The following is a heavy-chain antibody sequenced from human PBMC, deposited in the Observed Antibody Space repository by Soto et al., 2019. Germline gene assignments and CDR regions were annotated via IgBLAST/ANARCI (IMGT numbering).Heavy chain of an antibody. V-gene: IGHV3-23*01. CDR2: ISGSGGST. J-gene: IGHJ4*02. Sequence: EVQLLESGGGLVQPGGSLRLSCAASGFTFSSYAMSWVRQAPGKGLEWVSAISGSGGSTYYADSVKGRFTISRDNSKNTLYLLMNSLSAEDTALYYCAKFHGSGTYYNFPDYWGQGTLVTVSS. CDR1: GFTFSSYA. D-gene: IGHD3-10*01. CDR3: AKFHGSGTYYNFPDY.